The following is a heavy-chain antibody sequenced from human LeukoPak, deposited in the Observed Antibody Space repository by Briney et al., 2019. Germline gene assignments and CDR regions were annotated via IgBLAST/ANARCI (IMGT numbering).Heavy chain of an antibody. CDR2: LNPDSGGT. J-gene: IGHJ4*02. Sequence: ASVKVSCKASGYTFSDYYIHWVRQPPGQGLEWMGWLNPDSGGTNYAQKFQGRVSMTRDTSLATAYMELSWLRSDDTAVYFCARDGIIAAAVHFDSWGQGTLVTVS. D-gene: IGHD6-13*01. CDR3: ARDGIIAAAVHFDS. V-gene: IGHV1-2*02. CDR1: GYTFSDYY.